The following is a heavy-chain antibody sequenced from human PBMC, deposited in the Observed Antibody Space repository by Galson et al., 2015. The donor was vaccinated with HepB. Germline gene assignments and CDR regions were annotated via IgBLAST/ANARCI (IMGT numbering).Heavy chain of an antibody. J-gene: IGHJ6*03. V-gene: IGHV3-11*01. D-gene: IGHD1-26*01. Sequence: SLRLSCAASGFTFSDYYMSWIRQAPGKGLEWVSYISSSGSTIYYADSVKGRFTISRDNAKNSLYLQMNSLRAEDTAVYYCARDGPVREPQKWELLGGYYYYYMDVWGKGTTVTVSS. CDR2: ISSSGSTI. CDR1: GFTFSDYY. CDR3: ARDGPVREPQKWELLGGYYYYYMDV.